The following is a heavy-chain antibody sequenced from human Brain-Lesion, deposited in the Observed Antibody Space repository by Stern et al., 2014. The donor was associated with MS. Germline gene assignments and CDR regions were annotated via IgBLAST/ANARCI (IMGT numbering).Heavy chain of an antibody. V-gene: IGHV1-2*02. D-gene: IGHD1-26*01. CDR1: GYIFIGYY. Sequence: VQLGESGAEVKKPGASVKVSCKTSGYIFIGYYIHWVRQAPGQGLEWMAWINPNTGGTKYAQKFQGRVTMSRDTSISTAYVELSSLTSDDTAVYYCARDHYLGMDVWGQGTTVTVSS. CDR2: INPNTGGT. J-gene: IGHJ6*02. CDR3: ARDHYLGMDV.